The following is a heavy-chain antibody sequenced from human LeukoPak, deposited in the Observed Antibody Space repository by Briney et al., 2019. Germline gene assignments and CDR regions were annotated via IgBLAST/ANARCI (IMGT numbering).Heavy chain of an antibody. V-gene: IGHV4-34*01. D-gene: IGHD4-17*01. CDR1: GGSFSGYY. CDR2: INHSGSA. J-gene: IGHJ4*02. CDR3: ARGQGTVTTH. Sequence: TSETLSLTCAVSGGSFSGYYWTWIRQPPGKGLEWIGEINHSGSANYSPSLSSRVTISLDMSENQFSLKLTSVTAADTAVYYCARGQGTVTTHWGQGTLVTVSS.